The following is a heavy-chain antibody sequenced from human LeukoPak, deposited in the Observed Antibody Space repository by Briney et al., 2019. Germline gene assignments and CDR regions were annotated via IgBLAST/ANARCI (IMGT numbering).Heavy chain of an antibody. Sequence: KPGGSLRLSCAASGFTFSSYSMNWVRQAPGKGLEWVSSISSSSSYIYYADSVKGRFTISRDNAKNSLYLQMNSLRAEDTAVYYCARDEMGDSSGQDAFDIWGQGTMVTVSS. V-gene: IGHV3-21*01. J-gene: IGHJ3*02. CDR1: GFTFSSYS. CDR3: ARDEMGDSSGQDAFDI. D-gene: IGHD3-22*01. CDR2: ISSSSSYI.